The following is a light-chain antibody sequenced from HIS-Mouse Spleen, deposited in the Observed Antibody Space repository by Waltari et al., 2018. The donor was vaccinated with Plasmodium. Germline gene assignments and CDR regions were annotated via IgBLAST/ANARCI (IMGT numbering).Light chain of an antibody. CDR2: DVS. J-gene: IGLJ1*01. CDR1: RRDVGGLHY. CDR3: SSYTSSSTLYYV. Sequence: QSALTQPASVSGSPGQSITISCTGPRRDVGGLHYVSWYQHHPGKAPKLRIYDVSNRPSGVSNRFSGSKSGNTASLTISGLQAEDEADYYCSSYTSSSTLYYVFGTGTKVTVL. V-gene: IGLV2-14*03.